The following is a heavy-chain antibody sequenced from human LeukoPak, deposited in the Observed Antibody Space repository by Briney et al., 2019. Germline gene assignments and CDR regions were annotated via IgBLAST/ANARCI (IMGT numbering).Heavy chain of an antibody. D-gene: IGHD2-21*02. CDR1: GFTVSSNY. CDR2: TYSDSST. CDR3: VRKNRDFNAAFDI. Sequence: AGGSLRLSCAASGFTVSSNYMSWVRQAPGKGLEWVSITYSDSSTNYADSVKGRFTISRDTSQNTLSLQMNSLRAEDTAVYYCVRKNRDFNAAFDIWGQGTVVTVSS. V-gene: IGHV3-53*01. J-gene: IGHJ3*02.